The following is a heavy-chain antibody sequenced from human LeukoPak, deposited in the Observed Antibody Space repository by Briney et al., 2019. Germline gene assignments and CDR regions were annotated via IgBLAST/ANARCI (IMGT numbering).Heavy chain of an antibody. Sequence: ASVKVSCKASGYTFTGYDINWVRRATGQGLEWMGWINTNTGNPTYAQGFTGRFVFSLDTSVSTAYLQISSLKAEDTAVYYCARVLGYCSGGSCPLGYWGQGTLVTVSS. J-gene: IGHJ4*02. D-gene: IGHD2-15*01. CDR1: GYTFTGYD. CDR2: INTNTGNP. V-gene: IGHV7-4-1*02. CDR3: ARVLGYCSGGSCPLGY.